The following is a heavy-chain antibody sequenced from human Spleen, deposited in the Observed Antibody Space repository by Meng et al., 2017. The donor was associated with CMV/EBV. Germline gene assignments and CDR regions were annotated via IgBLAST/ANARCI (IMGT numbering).Heavy chain of an antibody. CDR3: ARGPSRRLQFSFDY. V-gene: IGHV4-31*11. CDR1: GGSISSGGYY. D-gene: IGHD5-24*01. J-gene: IGHJ4*02. Sequence: VRMQEWGPVLVNPPQTLSLTCVVVGGSISSGGYYCSWIRQHPGKGLEWIGYIYYSGSTYYNPSLKSRVTISVDTSKNQFSLKLSSVTAADTAVYYCARGPSRRLQFSFDYWGQGTLVTVSS. CDR2: IYYSGST.